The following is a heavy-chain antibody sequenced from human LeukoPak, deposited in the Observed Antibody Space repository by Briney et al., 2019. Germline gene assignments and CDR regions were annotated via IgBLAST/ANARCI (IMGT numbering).Heavy chain of an antibody. V-gene: IGHV3-7*03. CDR1: GFSFSNYY. J-gene: IGHJ4*02. D-gene: IGHD4/OR15-4a*01. Sequence: GGSLRLSCAASGFSFSNYYMTWFRQAPGKGLEWVANVRQDGGEKFYVGSVNGRFTISRDNAKNSLYLQMNSLRAEDTAVYYCAKEYGASRWGQGTLVTVSS. CDR2: VRQDGGEK. CDR3: AKEYGASR.